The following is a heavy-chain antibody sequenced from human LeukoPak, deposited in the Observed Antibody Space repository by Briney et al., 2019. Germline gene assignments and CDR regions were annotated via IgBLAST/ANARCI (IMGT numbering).Heavy chain of an antibody. V-gene: IGHV3-30*02. J-gene: IGHJ4*02. D-gene: IGHD6-6*01. CDR1: GFTFSSYG. CDR3: AKDGRIAARPSYFDY. Sequence: GGSLRLSCAASGFTFSSYGMHWVRQAPGKGLEWVAFIRYDGSNKYYADSVKGRFTISRDNPKNTLYLQMNSLRAEDTAVYYCAKDGRIAARPSYFDYWGQGTLVTVSS. CDR2: IRYDGSNK.